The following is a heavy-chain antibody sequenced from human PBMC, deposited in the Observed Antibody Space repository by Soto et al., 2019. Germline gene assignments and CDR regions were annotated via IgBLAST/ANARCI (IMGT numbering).Heavy chain of an antibody. CDR1: GFTFSNYA. J-gene: IGHJ4*02. CDR2: ITGSGDIT. V-gene: IGHV3-23*01. D-gene: IGHD1-7*01. CDR3: AKVELPLDY. Sequence: EVQLLESGGGLVRPGGSLRLSCAASGFTFSNYALSWVRQAPGKGLEWVSAITGSGDITYYADSVKGRFTISRDNSKNTLYLQMSSLRGEATAVYYCAKVELPLDYWGQGTLVTVYS.